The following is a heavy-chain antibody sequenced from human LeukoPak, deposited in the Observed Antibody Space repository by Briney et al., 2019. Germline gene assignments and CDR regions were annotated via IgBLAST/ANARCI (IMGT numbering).Heavy chain of an antibody. CDR1: GFTFSSYG. CDR3: AKDNRRHYTSGPNPDSLH. CDR2: ISYDGSNK. J-gene: IGHJ4*02. Sequence: GRSLRLSCAASGFTFSSYGMHWVRQAPGKGLEWVAVISYDGSNKYYADSVKGRFTISRDNAKNSLYLQTNSLRVEDTAFYYCAKDNRRHYTSGPNPDSLHWGQGALVTVSS. V-gene: IGHV3-30*18. D-gene: IGHD6-19*01.